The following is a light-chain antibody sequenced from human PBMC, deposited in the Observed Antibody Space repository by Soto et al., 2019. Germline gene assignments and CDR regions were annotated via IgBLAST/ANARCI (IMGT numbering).Light chain of an antibody. CDR2: GAS. V-gene: IGKV3-15*01. CDR3: QQYNNWPPVT. Sequence: EIVMTQSPATLSVSPGERATLSCRASQSVNNNLAWYQQKPGQAPRLLIYGASTRATGIPARFSGSWSGTEFTLTISSLQSEDFAVYYYQQYNNWPPVTFGHGTKVDI. J-gene: IGKJ3*01. CDR1: QSVNNN.